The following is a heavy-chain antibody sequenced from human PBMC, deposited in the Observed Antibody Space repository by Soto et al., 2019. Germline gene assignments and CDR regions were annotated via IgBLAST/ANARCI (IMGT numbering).Heavy chain of an antibody. CDR2: ISYDGSNK. D-gene: IGHD3-22*01. J-gene: IGHJ4*02. V-gene: IGHV3-30*18. CDR1: GFTFSSYG. Sequence: LRLYCAASGFTFSSYGMHWVRQAPGKGLECVAFISYDGSNKYYADSVKGRLTISRYNSKNTLYLQMNSLRSEDTAVYYCAKDLAYYDSTRAGFYXWGQGTLFTISX. CDR3: AKDLAYYDSTRAGFYX.